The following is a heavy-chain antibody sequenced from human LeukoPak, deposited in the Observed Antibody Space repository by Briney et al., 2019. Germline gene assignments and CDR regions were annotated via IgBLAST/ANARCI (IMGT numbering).Heavy chain of an antibody. V-gene: IGHV1-46*01. CDR3: ARARVAGYYFDY. CDR2: INPSGGST. J-gene: IGHJ4*02. D-gene: IGHD6-19*01. Sequence: GASVKVSCKASGYTFASYYMHWVRQAPGQGLEWMGIINPSGGSTSYAQKFQGRVTMTRDTSTSTVYMELSSLRSEDTAVYYCARARVAGYYFDYWGQGTLVTVSS. CDR1: GYTFASYY.